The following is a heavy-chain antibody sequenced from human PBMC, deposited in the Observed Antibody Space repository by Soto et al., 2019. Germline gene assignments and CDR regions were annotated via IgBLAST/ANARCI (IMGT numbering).Heavy chain of an antibody. V-gene: IGHV3-21*01. CDR3: ARLKLNRYSGNYYMDAMDV. J-gene: IGHJ6*02. D-gene: IGHD1-26*01. Sequence: EVQLVESGGGLVKPGGSLRLSCAASGFTFSIYSMNWVRQAPGKGLEWVSSISSRSGHIYYADSLEGRFTISRDNAKNSLFLQMNSLRAEDTAVYYCARLKLNRYSGNYYMDAMDVWGQGTTVTVSS. CDR2: ISSRSGHI. CDR1: GFTFSIYS.